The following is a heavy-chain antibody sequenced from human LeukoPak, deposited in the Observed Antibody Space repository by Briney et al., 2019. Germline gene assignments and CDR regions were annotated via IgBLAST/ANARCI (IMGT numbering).Heavy chain of an antibody. CDR2: IYYSGST. V-gene: IGHV4-30-4*08. CDR1: GGSISSGDYY. Sequence: SETLSLTCTVSGGSISSGDYYWSWIRQPPGKGLEWIGYIYYSGSTYYNPSLKSRVTISVDTSKNQFSLKLSSVTAADTAVYYCAREEGSFRLFDYWGQGTLVTVSS. J-gene: IGHJ4*02. CDR3: AREEGSFRLFDY.